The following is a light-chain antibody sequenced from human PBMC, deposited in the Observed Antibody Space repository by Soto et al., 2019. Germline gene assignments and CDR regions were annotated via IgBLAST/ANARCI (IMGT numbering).Light chain of an antibody. CDR1: SSDVGSNNL. Sequence: QSALTQPASVSGSPGQSITISCTGTSSDVGSNNLVPWYQQHPGKAPKLMIYEGSKRPSGVPNRFSGSKSGNTASLTISGLQAEDEADYYCYSYAGSSTLVFGGGTKLTVL. J-gene: IGLJ2*01. V-gene: IGLV2-23*01. CDR3: YSYAGSSTLV. CDR2: EGS.